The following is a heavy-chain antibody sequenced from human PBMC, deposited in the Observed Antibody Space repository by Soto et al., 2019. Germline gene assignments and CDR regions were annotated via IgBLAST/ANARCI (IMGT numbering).Heavy chain of an antibody. D-gene: IGHD5-18*01. CDR1: GASVSSGTYY. J-gene: IGHJ5*02. V-gene: IGHV4-61*03. CDR2: IYYTGST. CDR3: ARGAGFSYASTWFDI. Sequence: PSETLSLTCTVFGASVSSGTYYWSWIRQAPGKGLEWVGHIYYTGSTNYNPSLNNRDTISVDTSKNHFSLQLTSVTAADPAVYYCARGAGFSYASTWFDIWGQGTLVTVSS.